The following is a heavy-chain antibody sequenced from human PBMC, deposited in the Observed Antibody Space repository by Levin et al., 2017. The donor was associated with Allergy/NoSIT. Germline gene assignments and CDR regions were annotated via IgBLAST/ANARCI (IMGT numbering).Heavy chain of an antibody. D-gene: IGHD7-27*01. CDR3: ARTFTGARYFYMDL. V-gene: IGHV4-59*01. CDR2: IYDYGRT. CDR1: GDSLSSYY. Sequence: SQTLSLTCTVSGDSLSSYYWGWIRQTPGKGLEYIGFIYDYGRTNYSPSLRSRVIISVDRSKEQVSLKVTSVTAADTAVYYCARTFTGARYFYMDLWGKGITVTVSS. J-gene: IGHJ6*03.